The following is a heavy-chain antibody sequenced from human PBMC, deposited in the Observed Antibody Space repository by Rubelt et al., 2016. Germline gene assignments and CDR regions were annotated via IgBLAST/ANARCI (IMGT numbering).Heavy chain of an antibody. V-gene: IGHV4-59*01. CDR2: IYYSGST. J-gene: IGHJ4*02. Sequence: QLQLQESGPGLVKPSETLSLSCTVSGGSMSTYSWSWIRQPPGKGLEWIGYIYYSGSTIYNPSLKSRVPLSLDTSKNQFSLCVNSVTAADSAVYYCAGDYGSGSYRFDYWGQGTLVTVSS. CDR3: AGDYGSGSYRFDY. CDR1: GGSMSTYS. D-gene: IGHD3-10*01.